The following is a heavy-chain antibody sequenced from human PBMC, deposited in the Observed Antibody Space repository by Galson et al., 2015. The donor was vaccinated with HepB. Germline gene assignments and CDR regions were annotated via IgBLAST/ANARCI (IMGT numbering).Heavy chain of an antibody. J-gene: IGHJ4*02. CDR1: GFTFSSYA. CDR3: AKMTRSLSSSWIPRGGYFDY. V-gene: IGHV3-23*01. Sequence: SLRLSCAASGFTFSSYAMSWVRQAPGKGLEWVSAISGSGGSTYYADSVKGRFTISRDNSKNTLYLQMNSLRAEDTAVYYCAKMTRSLSSSWIPRGGYFDYWGQGTLVTVSS. CDR2: ISGSGGST. D-gene: IGHD6-13*01.